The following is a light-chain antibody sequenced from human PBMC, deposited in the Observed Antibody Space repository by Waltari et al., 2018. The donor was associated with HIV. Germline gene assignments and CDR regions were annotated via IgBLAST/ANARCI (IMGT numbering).Light chain of an antibody. CDR1: SSKFGNDF. CDR2: DKD. Sequence: QSVLTQPPSVSAAPGQKVTISCSGSSSKFGNDFVSWYQHLPGAAPKLLIYDKDKRPSGISDRFSGSMSGTSATLGIPGLQTGDEADYYCGTWDTSLGAGVFGGGTKLTVL. J-gene: IGLJ3*02. V-gene: IGLV1-51*01. CDR3: GTWDTSLGAGV.